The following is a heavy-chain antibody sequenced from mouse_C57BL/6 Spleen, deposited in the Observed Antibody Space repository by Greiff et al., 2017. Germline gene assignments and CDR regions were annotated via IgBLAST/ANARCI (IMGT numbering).Heavy chain of an antibody. CDR2: INPSNGGT. CDR3: AREGLTGAWYFDV. CDR1: GYTFTSYW. J-gene: IGHJ1*03. V-gene: IGHV1-53*01. Sequence: VQLQQPGTELVKPGASVKLSCKASGYTFTSYWMHWVKQRPGQGLEWIGNINPSNGGTNYNEKFKSKATLTVDKSSSTAYMQLSSLTSEDSAVYYCAREGLTGAWYFDVWGTGTTVTVSS. D-gene: IGHD4-1*01.